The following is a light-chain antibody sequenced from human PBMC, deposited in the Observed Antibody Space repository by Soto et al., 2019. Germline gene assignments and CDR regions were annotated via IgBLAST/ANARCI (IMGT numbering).Light chain of an antibody. Sequence: QSALTQPASVSGSPGQSITFSCTGSSDDIGSFNLVSWYQQYPGKAPKLILYEVYKRPLGVSDRFSGSKSGSTASLTTSGLQAEDEADYPCCPYAGTRRMFGGGTKLTV. CDR3: CPYAGTRRM. J-gene: IGLJ3*02. CDR1: SDDIGSFNL. CDR2: EVY. V-gene: IGLV2-23*02.